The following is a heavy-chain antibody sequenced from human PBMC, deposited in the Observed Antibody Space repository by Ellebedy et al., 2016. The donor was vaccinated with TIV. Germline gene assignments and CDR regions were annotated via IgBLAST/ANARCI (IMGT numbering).Heavy chain of an antibody. J-gene: IGHJ4*02. CDR3: ARGDVLTMVRGLGGFDY. V-gene: IGHV4-31*02. CDR2: IYNSGST. D-gene: IGHD3-10*01. Sequence: SETLSLXXTVAGGSISSGGYYWSWIRQHPGKGLEWIGYIYNSGSTNYNPSLKSRVTISVDTSKNQFSLKLSSVTAADTAVYYCARGDVLTMVRGLGGFDYWGQGTLVTVSS. CDR1: GGSISSGGYY.